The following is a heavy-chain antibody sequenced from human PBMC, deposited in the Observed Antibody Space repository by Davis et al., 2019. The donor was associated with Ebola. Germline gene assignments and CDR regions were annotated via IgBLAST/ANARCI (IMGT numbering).Heavy chain of an antibody. V-gene: IGHV3-30*18. D-gene: IGHD6-13*01. CDR1: GFTFSSYG. CDR3: AKDLKDSSSWYGWFDP. J-gene: IGHJ5*02. CDR2: ISYDGSNK. Sequence: GGSLRLSCAASGFTFSSYGMHWVRQAPGKGLEWVAVISYDGSNKYYADSVKGRFTISRDNSKNTLYLQMNSLRAEDTAVYYCAKDLKDSSSWYGWFDPWGQGTLVTVSS.